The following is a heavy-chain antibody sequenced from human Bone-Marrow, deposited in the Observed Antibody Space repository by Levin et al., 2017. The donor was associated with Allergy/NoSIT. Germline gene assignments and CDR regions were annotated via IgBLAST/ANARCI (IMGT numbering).Heavy chain of an antibody. Sequence: SETLSLTCTVSGGSISGDYYWSWIRQPPGKGLEWIGYIYYTGTIYYNPSLKSRVSISVELSENQFSLKLNSVTAADTAVYYCARYEKYSSRWFGAPVGYFDSWGQGTLVTVSS. CDR2: IYYTGTI. CDR3: ARYEKYSSRWFGAPVGYFDS. V-gene: IGHV4-30-4*01. J-gene: IGHJ4*02. D-gene: IGHD3-10*01. CDR1: GGSISGDYY.